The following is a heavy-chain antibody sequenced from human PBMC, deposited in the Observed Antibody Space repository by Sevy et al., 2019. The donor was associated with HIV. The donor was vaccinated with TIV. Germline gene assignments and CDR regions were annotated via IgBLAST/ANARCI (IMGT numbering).Heavy chain of an antibody. CDR2: IWFDGSNT. D-gene: IGHD3-16*01. Sequence: GGSLRLSCAASGFTFSTYGMHWVRQAPGKGLEWVAVIWFDGSNTYYADSVKGRFTISRDIAKNTLHLQMNSLRVEDTAVYYCARDLEFYDYGAYGPAFMPDYWGQGTLVTVS. CDR1: GFTFSTYG. J-gene: IGHJ4*02. V-gene: IGHV3-33*01. CDR3: ARDLEFYDYGAYGPAFMPDY.